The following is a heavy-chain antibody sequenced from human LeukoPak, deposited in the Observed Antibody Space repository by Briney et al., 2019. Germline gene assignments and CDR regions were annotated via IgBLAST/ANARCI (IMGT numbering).Heavy chain of an antibody. CDR3: ARASYSYDINGWVPFDY. J-gene: IGHJ4*02. V-gene: IGHV4-4*07. CDR1: GGFINNYY. CDR2: IYTSGST. D-gene: IGHD3-22*01. Sequence: SETLSLTCSFSGGFINNYYWSWIRQPAGKGLEWIGRIYTSGSTNYNPSLKSRVTISGDTSKNQFSLRLSSVTAADTAVYYCARASYSYDINGWVPFDYWGQGTLVTVSS.